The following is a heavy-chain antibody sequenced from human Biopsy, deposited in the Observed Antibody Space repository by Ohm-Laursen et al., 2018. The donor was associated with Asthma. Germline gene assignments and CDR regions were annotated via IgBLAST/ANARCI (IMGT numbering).Heavy chain of an antibody. J-gene: IGHJ4*01. D-gene: IGHD2-21*01. CDR3: ASAMRRDSYSFFDN. V-gene: IGHV2-5*01. CDR2: IYWTDDK. Sequence: TQTLTLTCTFSGFSLSKSGVGVAWIRQPPREAPHWLALIYWTDDKYYTPSLRSRLSIAKDTSRNQVVLTMTNMGTVDTGTFFCASAMRRDSYSFFDNWGLGLPVSVSS. CDR1: GFSLSKSGVG.